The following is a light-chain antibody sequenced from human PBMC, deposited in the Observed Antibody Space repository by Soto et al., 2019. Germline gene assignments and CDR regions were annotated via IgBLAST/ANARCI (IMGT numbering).Light chain of an antibody. Sequence: QSALTQPRSVSGSPGQSVTISCTGTSSDVGAYDYVSWYQQDPGKAPKVLIYDVSERPSGVPDRISGSKSDNTASLTISGLQAEDEAEDYCSAYAGSYTVVVFGGGTKLTVL. CDR1: SSDVGAYDY. CDR3: SAYAGSYTVVV. J-gene: IGLJ2*01. V-gene: IGLV2-11*01. CDR2: DVS.